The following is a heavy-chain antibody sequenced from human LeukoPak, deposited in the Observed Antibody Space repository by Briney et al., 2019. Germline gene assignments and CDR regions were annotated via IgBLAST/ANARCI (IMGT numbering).Heavy chain of an antibody. Sequence: PSETLSLTCGVSGGSISNTNWWTWVRQPPGKGLEWIGEVNLQGSTNYNPSLESRVTISVDTSKNQFSLKLSSVTAADTAVYYCARGRSGTKTFWSFDLWGRGTLVTVSS. CDR2: VNLQGST. CDR3: ARGRSGTKTFWSFDL. J-gene: IGHJ2*01. D-gene: IGHD1-7*01. V-gene: IGHV4-4*02. CDR1: GGSISNTNW.